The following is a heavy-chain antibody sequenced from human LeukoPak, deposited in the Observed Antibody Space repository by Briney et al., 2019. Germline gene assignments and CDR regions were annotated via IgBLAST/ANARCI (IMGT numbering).Heavy chain of an antibody. D-gene: IGHD2-2*01. CDR3: ARDGQLRGAFDI. V-gene: IGHV4-61*01. CDR2: IYYSGST. Sequence: SETLSLTCTVSGYSISSGYYWGWIRQPPGKGLEWIGYIYYSGSTNYNPSLKSRVTISVDTSKNQFSLKLSSVTAADTAVYYCARDGQLRGAFDIWGQGTMVTVSS. J-gene: IGHJ3*02. CDR1: GYSISSGYY.